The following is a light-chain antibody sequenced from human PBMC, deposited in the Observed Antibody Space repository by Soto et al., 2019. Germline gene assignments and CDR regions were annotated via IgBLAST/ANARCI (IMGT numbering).Light chain of an antibody. V-gene: IGLV2-8*01. J-gene: IGLJ1*01. CDR3: SSYAGSLYV. CDR1: SSDVGGYNY. Sequence: QSALTQPPSASGSPGQSVTISCTGTSSDVGGYNYVSWYQKHPGXXPXLRIYXVTKRPSXVXDRFSGSXXXXXXSXXVSGLQAEDEADYYCSSYAGSLYVFGTGTKVTVL. CDR2: XVT.